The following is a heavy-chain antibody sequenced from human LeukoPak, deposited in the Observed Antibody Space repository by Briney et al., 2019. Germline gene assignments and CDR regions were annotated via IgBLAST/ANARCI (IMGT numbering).Heavy chain of an antibody. J-gene: IGHJ4*02. CDR1: GFTFSSYA. CDR3: ARYRGYFY. Sequence: GGSLRLSCASSGFTFSSYAMSWVRQAPGKGLEWVANIKEDGSGIYYVDSVEGRFTISRDNAKNSLYLQMNSLRAEDTAVYYCARYRGYFYWGQGTLVTVSS. D-gene: IGHD5-12*01. V-gene: IGHV3-7*01. CDR2: IKEDGSGI.